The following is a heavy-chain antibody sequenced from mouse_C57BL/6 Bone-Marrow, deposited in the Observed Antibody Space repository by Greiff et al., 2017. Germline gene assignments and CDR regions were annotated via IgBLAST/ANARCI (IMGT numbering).Heavy chain of an antibody. V-gene: IGHV5-12*01. CDR1: GFTFSDYY. J-gene: IGHJ4*01. CDR3: ARIYYGTPMDY. Sequence: EVMLVESGGGLVQPGGSLKLSCAASGFTFSDYYMSWVRQTPEKRLEWVAYISNGGGSTYYPDTVKGRFTISRDNAKNTLYLQMSRLKSEDTAMYYCARIYYGTPMDYWGQGTSGTVSS. D-gene: IGHD2-1*01. CDR2: ISNGGGST.